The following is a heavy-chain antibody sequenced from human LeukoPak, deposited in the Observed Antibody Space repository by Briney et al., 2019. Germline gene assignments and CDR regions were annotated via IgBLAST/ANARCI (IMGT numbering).Heavy chain of an antibody. D-gene: IGHD5-18*01. CDR2: IYTSGST. V-gene: IGHV4-61*02. CDR3: ARDIQLWLSPSGDY. J-gene: IGHJ4*02. Sequence: SETLSLTCTVSGGSISSGSYYWSWIRQPAGKGLEWIGRIYTSGSTNYNPSLKSRVTISVDTSKNQFSLKLSSVTAADTAVYYCARDIQLWLSPSGDYWGQGTLVTVSS. CDR1: GGSISSGSYY.